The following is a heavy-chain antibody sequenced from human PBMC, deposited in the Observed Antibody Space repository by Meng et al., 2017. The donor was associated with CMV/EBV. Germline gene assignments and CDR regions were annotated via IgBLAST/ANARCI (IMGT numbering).Heavy chain of an antibody. CDR2: ISSSGSTI. V-gene: IGHV3-48*03. CDR1: GFTFSSYE. CDR3: ARDRNYDFWSGYRSAYGIDV. J-gene: IGHJ6*02. D-gene: IGHD3-3*01. Sequence: GESLKISCAASGFTFSSYEMNWVRQAPGKGLEWVSYISSSGSTIYYADSVKGRFTISRDNAKNSLYLQMNSLRAEDTAVYYCARDRNYDFWSGYRSAYGIDVWGQGTTVTVSS.